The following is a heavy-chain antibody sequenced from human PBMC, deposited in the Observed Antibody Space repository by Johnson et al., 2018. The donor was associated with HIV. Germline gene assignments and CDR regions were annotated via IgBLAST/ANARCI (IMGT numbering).Heavy chain of an antibody. CDR1: GFTFSDYA. V-gene: IGHV3-30-3*01. CDR3: AREMVAAKDAFDI. D-gene: IGHD2-15*01. Sequence: QMQLVESGGNVVQPGRSLRLSCAASGFTFSDYAMHWVRQAPGKGLEWVAVISYDGSNKYYPDSVKGRFTISRDNFKNTLYLQMDSLRAEDTAVYLCAREMVAAKDAFDIWGQGTMVTVSS. CDR2: ISYDGSNK. J-gene: IGHJ3*02.